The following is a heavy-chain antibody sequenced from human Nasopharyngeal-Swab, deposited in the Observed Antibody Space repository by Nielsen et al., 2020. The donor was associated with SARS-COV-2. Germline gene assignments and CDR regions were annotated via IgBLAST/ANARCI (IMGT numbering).Heavy chain of an antibody. CDR1: GFTFSSYG. V-gene: IGHV3-30*18. CDR2: ISYDGSNK. Sequence: GGSLRLSCAASGFTFSSYGMHWVRQAPGKGLEWVAVISYDGSNKYYADSVKGRFTISRDNSKNTLYLQMNSLRAGDTAAYYCAKGTITMVRGVIGWFDPWAREPWSPSPQ. D-gene: IGHD3-10*01. CDR3: AKGTITMVRGVIGWFDP. J-gene: IGHJ5*02.